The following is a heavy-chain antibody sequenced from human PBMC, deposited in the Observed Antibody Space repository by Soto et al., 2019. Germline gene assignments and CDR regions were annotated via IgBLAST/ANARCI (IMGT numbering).Heavy chain of an antibody. Sequence: GGSLRLSCAASGFTFSSYAMHWVRQAPGKGLKGVAVISYDGSNKYYADSVKGRFTISRDNSKNTLYLQMNSLRAEDTAVFYCGRLSHDGSGVGYLGQGNLGTVAS. CDR3: GRLSHDGSGVGY. CDR1: GFTFSSYA. J-gene: IGHJ4*02. V-gene: IGHV3-30-3*01. D-gene: IGHD3-22*01. CDR2: ISYDGSNK.